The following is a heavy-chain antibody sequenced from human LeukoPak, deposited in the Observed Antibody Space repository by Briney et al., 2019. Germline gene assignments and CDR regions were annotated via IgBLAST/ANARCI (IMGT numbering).Heavy chain of an antibody. CDR3: AKAGPSGSYWGYYYMDV. D-gene: IGHD1-26*01. J-gene: IGHJ6*03. V-gene: IGHV3-23*01. CDR2: ISGSGGST. Sequence: GVLRLSCAASGFTFSSYDMSWVRQAPGKGLEWVSAISGSGGSTYYADSVKGRFTISRDNSKNTLYLQMNSLRAEDTAVYYCAKAGPSGSYWGYYYMDVWGKGTTVTVSS. CDR1: GFTFSSYD.